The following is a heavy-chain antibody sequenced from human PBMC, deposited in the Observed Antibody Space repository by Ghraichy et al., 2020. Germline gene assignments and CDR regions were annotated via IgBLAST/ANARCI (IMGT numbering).Heavy chain of an antibody. V-gene: IGHV4-34*01. Sequence: SETLSLTCAVYGGSFSGDYWSWIRQVPGKGLEWIGEIDHSGSTNYNPSLKSRVTISLDTSMNQFSLKLSSVTAADTAVYYCAREGSSGYYSTNWGQGTLVTVSS. CDR1: GGSFSGDY. CDR2: IDHSGST. J-gene: IGHJ4*02. D-gene: IGHD3-22*01. CDR3: AREGSSGYYSTN.